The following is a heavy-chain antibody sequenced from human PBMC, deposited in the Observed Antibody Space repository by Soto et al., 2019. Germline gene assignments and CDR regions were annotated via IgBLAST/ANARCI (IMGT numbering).Heavy chain of an antibody. J-gene: IGHJ4*02. D-gene: IGHD1-1*01. CDR1: GFTVSRNY. CDR2: IYSGGST. V-gene: IGHV3-66*01. CDR3: ARDYGTTSGILFDY. Sequence: EVQLVESGGGLVQPGGSLRLSCAASGFTVSRNYMSWVRQAPGKGLEWVSVIYSGGSTYYADSVKGRFTISRDNSKNTLYLQMNRLRAEDTAVYYCARDYGTTSGILFDYWGQGTLVTVSS.